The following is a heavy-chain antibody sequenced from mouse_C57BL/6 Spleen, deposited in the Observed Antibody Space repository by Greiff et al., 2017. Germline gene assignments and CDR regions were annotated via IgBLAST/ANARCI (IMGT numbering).Heavy chain of an antibody. V-gene: IGHV3-8*01. CDR1: GYSFTSDS. CDR2: ISYCGST. Sequence: EVKLMESGPGLAKPSQTLSLTCSVTGYSFTSDSWNWIRKFPGNKLEYIGDISYCGSTYYYPSLNSRISITRDTSTNQYYLQLNSVTTEDTATYYGARGGYYGSHWYFDVWGTGTTVTVSS. CDR3: ARGGYYGSHWYFDV. J-gene: IGHJ1*03. D-gene: IGHD1-1*01.